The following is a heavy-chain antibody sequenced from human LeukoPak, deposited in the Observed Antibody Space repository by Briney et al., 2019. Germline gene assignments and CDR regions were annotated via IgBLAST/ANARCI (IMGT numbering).Heavy chain of an antibody. CDR1: GFTFRSYA. CDR2: MSYDGSKK. D-gene: IGHD3-22*01. Sequence: GGSLRLSCAASGFTFRSYAMHWVRQAPGKGLEWVAVMSYDGSKKYHSDSVKGRFTISRDNSKNTLYLQMNSLRAEDTAVYYCAKLAITMIVVAVDAFDIWGQGTMVTVSS. V-gene: IGHV3-30-3*02. CDR3: AKLAITMIVVAVDAFDI. J-gene: IGHJ3*02.